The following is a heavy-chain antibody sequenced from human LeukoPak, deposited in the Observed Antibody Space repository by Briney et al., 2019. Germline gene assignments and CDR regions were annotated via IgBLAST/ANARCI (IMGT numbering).Heavy chain of an antibody. CDR1: GGSISSSNW. Sequence: SETLSLTCAVSGGSISSSNWWSWVRQPPGKGLEWIGEIYHSGSTNYNPSLKSRVTISVDKSKNQFSLKLSSVTAADTAVYYCAREPLRTSSGPPQWGQGTLVTVSS. CDR3: AREPLRTSSGPPQ. CDR2: IYHSGST. J-gene: IGHJ4*02. D-gene: IGHD6-19*01. V-gene: IGHV4-4*02.